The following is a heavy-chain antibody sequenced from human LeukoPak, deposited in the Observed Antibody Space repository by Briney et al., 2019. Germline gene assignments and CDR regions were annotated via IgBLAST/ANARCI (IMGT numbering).Heavy chain of an antibody. Sequence: SETLSLTCTVSGGSISSYYWSWIRQPAGKGLEWIGRIYTSGSTNYNPSLKSRVTMSVDTSKNQFSLKLGSVTAADTAVYYCARLGVSAALIDYWGQGTLVTVSS. J-gene: IGHJ4*02. D-gene: IGHD6-13*01. CDR2: IYTSGST. CDR1: GGSISSYY. V-gene: IGHV4-4*07. CDR3: ARLGVSAALIDY.